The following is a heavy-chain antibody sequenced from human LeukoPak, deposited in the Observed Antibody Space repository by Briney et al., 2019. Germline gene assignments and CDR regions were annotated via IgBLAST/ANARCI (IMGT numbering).Heavy chain of an antibody. CDR3: ARDPEAVAGTVRRDAFDI. J-gene: IGHJ3*02. CDR2: IYYSGST. Sequence: SETLSLTCTVSGGSISSSSYYWGWIRQPPGKGLEWIGSIYYSGSTYYNPSLKSRVTISVDTSKNQFSLKLSSVTAADTAVYYCARDPEAVAGTVRRDAFDIWGQGTMVTVSS. CDR1: GGSISSSSYY. D-gene: IGHD6-19*01. V-gene: IGHV4-39*02.